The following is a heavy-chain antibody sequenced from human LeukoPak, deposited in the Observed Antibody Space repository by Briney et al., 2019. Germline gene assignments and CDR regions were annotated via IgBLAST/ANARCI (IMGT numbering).Heavy chain of an antibody. J-gene: IGHJ4*02. V-gene: IGHV3-74*01. CDR3: TTDRGDGHISFDY. Sequence: GGSLRLSCAASGFGFSSYWMHWVRQAPGKGLVWVSRVNSDGSSTNYADSVKGRFTISRDNAKNTQYLQMNSLRAEDTAVYYCTTDRGDGHISFDYWGQGTLVTVSS. CDR2: VNSDGSST. CDR1: GFGFSSYW. D-gene: IGHD5-24*01.